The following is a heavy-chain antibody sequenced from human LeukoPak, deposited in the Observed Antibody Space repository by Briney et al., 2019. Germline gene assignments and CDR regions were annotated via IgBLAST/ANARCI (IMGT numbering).Heavy chain of an antibody. V-gene: IGHV4-61*02. J-gene: IGHJ5*02. Sequence: SQTLSLTCTVSGGSISSGSYYWSWIRQPAGKGLEWIGRMSTSGSTNYNPSLKSRVTISVDTSKNQLSLKLSSVTAADTAVYYCARGMGSSWFDPWGQGTLVTVSS. D-gene: IGHD2-8*01. CDR2: MSTSGST. CDR1: GGSISSGSYY. CDR3: ARGMGSSWFDP.